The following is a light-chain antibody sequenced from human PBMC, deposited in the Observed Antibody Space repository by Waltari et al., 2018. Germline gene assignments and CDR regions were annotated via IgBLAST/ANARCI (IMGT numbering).Light chain of an antibody. CDR2: NHN. J-gene: IGLJ1*01. CDR1: SANIGSNN. Sequence: QSVVTQPPSASVTPGQRVTISRSGSSANIGSNNVHWYQPLPGPTPKPPIYNHNRLPAVVPDRLSGSKSGTSASLAISGLQSEDEADYYCAAWDDSLPGLFVFGSGTKVTVL. CDR3: AAWDDSLPGLFV. V-gene: IGLV1-44*01.